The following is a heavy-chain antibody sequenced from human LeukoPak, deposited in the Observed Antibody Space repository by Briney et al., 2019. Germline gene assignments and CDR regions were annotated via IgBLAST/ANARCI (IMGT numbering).Heavy chain of an antibody. CDR2: INHSGST. CDR1: GGSFSGYY. CDR3: ARGRNGYCSSTSCYRFDY. J-gene: IGHJ4*02. D-gene: IGHD2-2*01. V-gene: IGHV4-34*01. Sequence: SETLSLTCAVYGGSFSGYYWSWIRQPPGKGLEWIGEINHSGSTNYNPSLKSRVTISVDTSKNQFSLKLSSATAADTAVYYCARGRNGYCSSTSCYRFDYWGQGTLVTVSS.